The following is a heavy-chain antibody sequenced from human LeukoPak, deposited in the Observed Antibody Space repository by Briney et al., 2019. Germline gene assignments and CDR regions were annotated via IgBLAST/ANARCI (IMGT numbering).Heavy chain of an antibody. CDR3: ARGSSSGWYLGTDY. Sequence: GGSLRLSCAASGFTFSDYYMSWIRQAPGKGLEWVSSISSGSSYIYYADSVKGRFTISRDNAKNSLYLQMNSLRAEDTAVYYCARGSSSGWYLGTDYWGQGTLVTVSS. D-gene: IGHD6-19*01. CDR1: GFTFSDYY. V-gene: IGHV3-11*06. CDR2: ISSGSSYI. J-gene: IGHJ4*02.